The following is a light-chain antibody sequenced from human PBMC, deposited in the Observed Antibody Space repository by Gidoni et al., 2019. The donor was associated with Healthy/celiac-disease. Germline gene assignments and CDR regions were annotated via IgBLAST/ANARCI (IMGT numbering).Light chain of an antibody. CDR3: QQYGSSPPFT. J-gene: IGKJ3*01. CDR1: QSISSSY. CDR2: GVS. V-gene: IGKV3-20*01. Sequence: DTVLTQPPCTLTLSPGERATLSCKSSQSISSSYLAWYQQKPGQAPRLLIYGVSSRATGIPDRFSGSGSGTDFTLTISRLEPEDFAVYYCQQYGSSPPFTFGPGTKVDIK.